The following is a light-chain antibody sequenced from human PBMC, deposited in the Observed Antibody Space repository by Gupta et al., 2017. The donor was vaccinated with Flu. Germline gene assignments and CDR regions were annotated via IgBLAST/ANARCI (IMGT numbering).Light chain of an antibody. Sequence: SPSSLSASTGDRVTITCRASQGISSYLAWYQQKPGKAPKLLIYAASTLQSGVPSRFSGSGSGTDFTLTISCLQSEDFATYYCKQYYSYPTFGGGTKVEIK. J-gene: IGKJ4*01. CDR1: QGISSY. CDR2: AAS. CDR3: KQYYSYPT. V-gene: IGKV1-8*01.